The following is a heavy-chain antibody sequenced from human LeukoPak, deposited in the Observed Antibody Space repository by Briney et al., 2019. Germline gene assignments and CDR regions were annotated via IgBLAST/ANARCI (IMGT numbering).Heavy chain of an antibody. D-gene: IGHD6-19*01. CDR1: GGSFSGYY. CDR3: ARQLTVAGTPIDY. CDR2: INHSGST. J-gene: IGHJ4*02. V-gene: IGHV4-34*01. Sequence: PSETLSLTCAVYGGSFSGYYWSWIRQPPGKGLEWIGEINHSGSTNYNPSLKSRVTISVDTSKNQFSLKLSSVSAADTAVYYCARQLTVAGTPIDYWGQGTLVTVSS.